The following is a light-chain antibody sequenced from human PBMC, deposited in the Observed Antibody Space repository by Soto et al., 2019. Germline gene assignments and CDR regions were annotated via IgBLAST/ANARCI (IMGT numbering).Light chain of an antibody. CDR2: GAS. CDR1: QSVSSSY. V-gene: IGKV3D-7*01. J-gene: IGKJ1*01. CDR3: QQDYNMPWT. Sequence: EIVLTQSPAILSLSPGERATLSCRASQSVSSSYLSWYQQKPGQAPRLLIYGASTRATGIPARFSGSGSGTDFTLTISSLQPEDFAVYFCQQDYNMPWTFGQGTKVDIK.